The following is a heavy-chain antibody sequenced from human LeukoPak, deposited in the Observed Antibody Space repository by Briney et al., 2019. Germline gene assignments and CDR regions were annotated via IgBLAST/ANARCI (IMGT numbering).Heavy chain of an antibody. D-gene: IGHD3-3*01. CDR3: AKDPPITIFGVVIMTYNWFDP. CDR1: GGSISSSSYY. CDR2: ISGSGGST. V-gene: IGHV3-23*01. J-gene: IGHJ5*02. Sequence: ETLSLTCTVSGGSISSSSYYWGWIRQPPGKGLEWVSAISGSGGSTYYADSVKGRFTISRDNSKNTLYLQMNSLRAEDTAVYYCAKDPPITIFGVVIMTYNWFDPWGQGTLVTVSS.